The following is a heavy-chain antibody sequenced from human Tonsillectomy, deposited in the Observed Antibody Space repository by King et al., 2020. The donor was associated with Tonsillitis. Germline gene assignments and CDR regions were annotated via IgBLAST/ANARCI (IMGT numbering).Heavy chain of an antibody. CDR1: GFSFSYYA. D-gene: IGHD3-10*01. CDR3: AKDRGVYDYGSGSYPLNYYGMDV. J-gene: IGHJ6*02. Sequence: VQLVESGGGLVQPGGSLRLSCAASGFSFSYYAMNWVRQAPGKGLEWVSGIGGSDGSTYYADSVKGRFTISRDNSKNTLDRQMNSLRAEDTAVYFWAKDRGVYDYGSGSYPLNYYGMDVWGQGTTVTVSS. V-gene: IGHV3-23*04. CDR2: IGGSDGST.